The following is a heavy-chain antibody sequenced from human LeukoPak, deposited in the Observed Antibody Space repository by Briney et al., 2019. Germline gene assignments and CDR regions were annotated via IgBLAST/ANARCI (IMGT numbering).Heavy chain of an antibody. CDR3: ARVRGSAGGYYYYYMDV. Sequence: GASVKVSCKASGYTFTSYYMHWVRQAPGQGLEWMGIINPSGGSTSYAQKFQGRVTMTRDMSTSTVYMELSSLRSEDTAVYYCARVRGSAGGYYYYYMDVWGKGTTVTVS. CDR2: INPSGGST. CDR1: GYTFTSYY. J-gene: IGHJ6*03. V-gene: IGHV1-46*01. D-gene: IGHD3-10*01.